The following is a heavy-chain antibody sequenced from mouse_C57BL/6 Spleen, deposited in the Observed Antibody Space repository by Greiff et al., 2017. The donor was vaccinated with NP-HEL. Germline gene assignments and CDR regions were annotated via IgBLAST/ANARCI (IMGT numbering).Heavy chain of an antibody. J-gene: IGHJ4*01. D-gene: IGHD3-3*01. V-gene: IGHV7-3*01. CDR1: GFTFTDYY. Sequence: EVMLVESGGGLVQPGGSLSLSCAASGFTFTDYYMSWVRQPPGKALEWLGFIRNKANGYTTEYSASVKGRFTISRDNSQSIRYLQMNALRAEDSATDYCARRGTGFSYAMDYWGQGTSVTVSS. CDR3: ARRGTGFSYAMDY. CDR2: IRNKANGYTT.